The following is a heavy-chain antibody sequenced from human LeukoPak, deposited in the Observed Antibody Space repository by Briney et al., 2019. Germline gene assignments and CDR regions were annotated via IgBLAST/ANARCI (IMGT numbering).Heavy chain of an antibody. V-gene: IGHV3-30*02. Sequence: GGSLRLSCAASGLTFSSYGMHWVRQAPGKGLEWVAFIWYDGSNKYYADSVKGRSTISRDNSKNTLHLQMNSLRAEDTAVYYCARGVRCSGGSCYDYWGQGTLVTVSS. D-gene: IGHD2-15*01. J-gene: IGHJ4*02. CDR3: ARGVRCSGGSCYDY. CDR2: IWYDGSNK. CDR1: GLTFSSYG.